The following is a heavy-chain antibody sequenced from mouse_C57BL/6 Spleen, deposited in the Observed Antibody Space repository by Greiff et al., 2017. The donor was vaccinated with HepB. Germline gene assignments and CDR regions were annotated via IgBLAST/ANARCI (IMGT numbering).Heavy chain of an antibody. D-gene: IGHD1-1*01. V-gene: IGHV5-6*01. CDR3: ARHAATVVAPGYFDV. CDR2: ICSGGSYT. J-gene: IGHJ1*03. CDR1: GFTFSSYC. Sequence: EVQLVESGGDLVKPGGSLKLSCAASGFTFSSYCMSWVRQTPDKRLEWVATICSGGSYTYYPDSLKGRFTISRDNAKNTLYLQMSSLKSEDTAMYYCARHAATVVAPGYFDVWGTGTTVTVSS.